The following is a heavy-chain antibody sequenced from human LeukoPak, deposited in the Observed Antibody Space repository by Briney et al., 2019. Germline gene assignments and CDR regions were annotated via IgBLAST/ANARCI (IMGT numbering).Heavy chain of an antibody. V-gene: IGHV4-34*01. J-gene: IGHJ4*02. Sequence: PSETLSLTCAVYGGSFSGYYWSWIRQPPGKGLEWIGEINHSGSTNYNPPLKSRVTISVDTSKNQFSLKLSSVTAADTAVYYCARGRVVIARYYFDYWGQGTLVTVSS. CDR1: GGSFSGYY. D-gene: IGHD2-21*01. CDR3: ARGRVVIARYYFDY. CDR2: INHSGST.